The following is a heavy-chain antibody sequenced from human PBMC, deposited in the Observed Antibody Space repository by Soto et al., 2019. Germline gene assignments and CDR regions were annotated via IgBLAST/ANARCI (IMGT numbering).Heavy chain of an antibody. Sequence: GGSLRLSCAASGFTFSSYGMHWVRQAPGKGLEWVAVISYDGSNKYYADSVKGRFTISRDNSKNTLYLQMNSLRAEDTAVYYCAKWGRGYSGYENWGQGTLVTVS. D-gene: IGHD5-12*01. CDR2: ISYDGSNK. J-gene: IGHJ4*02. CDR3: AKWGRGYSGYEN. V-gene: IGHV3-30*18. CDR1: GFTFSSYG.